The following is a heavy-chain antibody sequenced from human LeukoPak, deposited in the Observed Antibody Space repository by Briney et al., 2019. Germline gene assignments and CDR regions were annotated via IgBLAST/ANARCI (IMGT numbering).Heavy chain of an antibody. J-gene: IGHJ4*02. Sequence: SETLSLTCTVSGGSISSYYWSWIRQPPGKGLEWIGYIYYSGSTNYNPSLKSRVTISVDTSKNQFSLKLSSVTAADTAVYYCASYSYYYDSSGYFDYWGQGALVTVSS. CDR3: ASYSYYYDSSGYFDY. V-gene: IGHV4-59*01. CDR2: IYYSGST. CDR1: GGSISSYY. D-gene: IGHD3-22*01.